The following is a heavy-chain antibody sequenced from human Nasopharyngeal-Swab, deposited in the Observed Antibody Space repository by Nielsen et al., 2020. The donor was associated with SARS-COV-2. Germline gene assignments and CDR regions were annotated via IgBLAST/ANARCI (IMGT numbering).Heavy chain of an antibody. J-gene: IGHJ6*02. CDR2: IYSGGST. CDR3: ARDGQSYGMDV. V-gene: IGHV3-53*01. Sequence: QAPGKGLEWVSVIYSGGSTYYADSVKGRFTISRDNSKNTLYLQMNSLRAEDTAVYYCARDGQSYGMDVWGQGTTVTVSS.